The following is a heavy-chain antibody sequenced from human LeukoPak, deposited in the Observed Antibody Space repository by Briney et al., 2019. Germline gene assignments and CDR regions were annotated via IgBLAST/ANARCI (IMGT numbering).Heavy chain of an antibody. J-gene: IGHJ4*02. Sequence: PGRSLRLSCAASGFTLSSYGMHWVRQAPGKGLEWVAVIWYDGSNKYYADSVKGRFTISRDNSKNTLYLQMNSLRAEDTAVYYCAKEHYSGYDLFDYWGQGTLVTVSS. V-gene: IGHV3-33*06. CDR1: GFTLSSYG. D-gene: IGHD5-12*01. CDR3: AKEHYSGYDLFDY. CDR2: IWYDGSNK.